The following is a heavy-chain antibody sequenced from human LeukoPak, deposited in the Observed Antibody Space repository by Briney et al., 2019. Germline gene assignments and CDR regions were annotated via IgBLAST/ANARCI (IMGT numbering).Heavy chain of an antibody. D-gene: IGHD5-12*01. CDR3: VKGGYDFVEVAYFDF. J-gene: IGHJ4*02. CDR1: GFSFNNYA. Sequence: GGSLRLSCAASGFSFNNYAMGWVRQAPGKGLEWVSIIIASSGSTFYADSVKGRFTISRDNSENTLYLQMNNLRVEDTAVYYCVKGGYDFVEVAYFDFWGQGTLVTVSS. V-gene: IGHV3-23*01. CDR2: IIASSGST.